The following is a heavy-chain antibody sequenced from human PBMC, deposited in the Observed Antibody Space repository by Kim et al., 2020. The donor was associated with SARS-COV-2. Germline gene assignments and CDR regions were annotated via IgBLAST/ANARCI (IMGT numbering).Heavy chain of an antibody. CDR2: DGTNP. CDR3: TTAFEY. J-gene: IGHJ4*01. V-gene: IGHV3-74*01. Sequence: DGTNPIYAVSVNGRFTISRDNAKNAVYLQMLSLRTEDTAVYYCTTAFEYWGQGTLVTVSS.